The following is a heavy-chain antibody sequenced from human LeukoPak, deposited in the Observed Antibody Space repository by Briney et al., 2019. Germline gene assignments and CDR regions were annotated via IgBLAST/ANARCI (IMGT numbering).Heavy chain of an antibody. CDR3: AQVGATNNY. Sequence: GGSLRLSCAASGFTFSRYEMNWVRQAPGKGLEWVSYISSSGSTIYYADSVKGRFTISRDNAKNSLYLQMNSLRAEDTAVYYCAQVGATNNYWGQGTLVTVSS. J-gene: IGHJ4*02. D-gene: IGHD1-26*01. CDR1: GFTFSRYE. CDR2: ISSSGSTI. V-gene: IGHV3-48*03.